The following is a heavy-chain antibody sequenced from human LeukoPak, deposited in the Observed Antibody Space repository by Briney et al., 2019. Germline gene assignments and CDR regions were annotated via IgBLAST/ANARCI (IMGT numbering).Heavy chain of an antibody. Sequence: GGSLRLSCAASGFTFSSYEMNWVRQAPGKGLEWVSYISSSGSTIYYAGSVKGRFTISRDSAKNSLYLQMNSLRAEDTAVYYCARDSSRTDAFDIWGQGTMVTVSS. CDR1: GFTFSSYE. V-gene: IGHV3-48*03. CDR2: ISSSGSTI. J-gene: IGHJ3*02. CDR3: ARDSSRTDAFDI.